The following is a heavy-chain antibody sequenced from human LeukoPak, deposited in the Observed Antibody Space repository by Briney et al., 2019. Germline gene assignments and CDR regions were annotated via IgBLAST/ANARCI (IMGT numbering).Heavy chain of an antibody. CDR3: ARASRLHDILTGARQYYYYYMDV. Sequence: PSETLSLTCTVSGGSISSSSYYWGWIRQPPGKGLEWIGSIYYSGSTYYNPSLKSRVTISVDTSKNQFSLKLSSVTAADTAVYYCARASRLHDILTGARQYYYYYMDVWGKGTTVTISS. J-gene: IGHJ6*03. V-gene: IGHV4-39*07. D-gene: IGHD3-9*01. CDR1: GGSISSSSYY. CDR2: IYYSGST.